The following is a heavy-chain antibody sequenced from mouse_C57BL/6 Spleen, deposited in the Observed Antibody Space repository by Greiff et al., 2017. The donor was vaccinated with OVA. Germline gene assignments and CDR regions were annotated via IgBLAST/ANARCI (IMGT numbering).Heavy chain of an antibody. CDR3: ARGDYGSLYFDY. D-gene: IGHD1-1*01. CDR2: IYPGSGNT. V-gene: IGHV1-76*01. CDR1: GYTFTDYY. Sequence: VQLQQSGAELVRPGASVKLSCKASGYTFTDYYINWVKQRPGQGLEWIARIYPGSGNTYYNEKFKGKATLTAEKSSSTAYMQLSSLTSEDSAVYFCARGDYGSLYFDYWGQGTTLTVSS. J-gene: IGHJ2*01.